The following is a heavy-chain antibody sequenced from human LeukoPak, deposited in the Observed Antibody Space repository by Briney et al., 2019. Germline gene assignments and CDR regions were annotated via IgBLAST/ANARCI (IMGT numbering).Heavy chain of an antibody. V-gene: IGHV3-66*01. D-gene: IGHD3-22*01. Sequence: GGSLRLSCAASGFTVSSNYMSWVRQAPGKGLEWGSVIYSGGSTYYADSVKGRFTISRDNSKNTLYLQMNSLRAEDTAVYYCARDTGDDSRGYYSFDYWGQGTLVTVSS. J-gene: IGHJ4*02. CDR2: IYSGGST. CDR3: ARDTGDDSRGYYSFDY. CDR1: GFTVSSNY.